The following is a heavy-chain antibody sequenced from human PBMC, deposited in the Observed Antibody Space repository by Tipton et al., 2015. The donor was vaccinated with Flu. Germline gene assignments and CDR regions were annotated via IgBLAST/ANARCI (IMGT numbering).Heavy chain of an antibody. CDR3: AKDRGGSPAYSAYILSSPLGY. D-gene: IGHD2-15*01. V-gene: IGHV3-23*01. J-gene: IGHJ4*02. CDR2: ISGSGGST. CDR1: GFTFSSYA. Sequence: SLRLSCAASGFTFSSYAMSWVRQAPGKGLEWVSAISGSGGSTYYADSVKGRFTISRDNSKNTLYLQMNSLRAEDTAVYYRAKDRGGSPAYSAYILSSPLGYWGQGTLVTVSS.